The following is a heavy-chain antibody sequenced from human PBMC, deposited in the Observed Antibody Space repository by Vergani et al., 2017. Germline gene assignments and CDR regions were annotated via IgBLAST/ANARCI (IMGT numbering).Heavy chain of an antibody. V-gene: IGHV4-61*02. CDR3: ARDYRAFDI. CDR2: IYTSGST. J-gene: IGHJ3*02. D-gene: IGHD3-16*02. Sequence: QVQLQESGPGLVKPSQTLSLTCTVSGGSISSGSYYWSWIRQPAGKGLEWIGRIYTSGSTNYNPSLKSRVTISVDTSKNQCSLKLSSVTAADTAVYYCARDYRAFDIWGQGTMVTVSS. CDR1: GGSISSGSYY.